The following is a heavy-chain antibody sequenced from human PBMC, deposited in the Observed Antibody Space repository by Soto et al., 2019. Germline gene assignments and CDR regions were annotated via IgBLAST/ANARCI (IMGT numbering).Heavy chain of an antibody. V-gene: IGHV1-24*01. D-gene: IGHD3-3*01. CDR2: FDPEDGET. CDR3: ATAVPDYDFWSGDPDAFDI. J-gene: IGHJ3*02. CDR1: GYTLTELS. Sequence: GASVKVSCKVSGYTLTELSMHWVRQAPGKGLEWMGGFDPEDGETIYAQKFQGRVTMTEDTSTDTAYMELSSLRSEDTAVYYCATAVPDYDFWSGDPDAFDIWGQGTMVTVSS.